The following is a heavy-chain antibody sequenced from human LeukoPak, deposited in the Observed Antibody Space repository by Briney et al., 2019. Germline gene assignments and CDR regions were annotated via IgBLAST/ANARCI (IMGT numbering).Heavy chain of an antibody. Sequence: SETLSLTCAVYGGSFSGYYWSWIRQPPGKGLEWIGEINHSGSTNYNPSLKSRVTISVDTSKNQFSLKLSSVTAADTAVYYCASRSALTGYLYYHYGMDVWGKGTTVTVSS. CDR1: GGSFSGYY. D-gene: IGHD3-9*01. V-gene: IGHV4-34*01. CDR2: INHSGST. CDR3: ASRSALTGYLYYHYGMDV. J-gene: IGHJ6*04.